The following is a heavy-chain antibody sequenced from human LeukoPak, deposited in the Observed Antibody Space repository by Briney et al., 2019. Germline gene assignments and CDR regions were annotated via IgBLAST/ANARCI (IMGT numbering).Heavy chain of an antibody. CDR2: ISGTVGST. V-gene: IGHV3-23*01. CDR3: AKDANEDYDSSGYYKTHFDY. Sequence: GGSLRLSCAASGFTFSSYAMRWVRQAPGRGLEWVSTISGTVGSTYSADSVKGRFTISRDNSKNTVYLQMNSLRAEDTAVYYCAKDANEDYDSSGYYKTHFDYWGQGTLVTVSS. D-gene: IGHD3-22*01. J-gene: IGHJ4*02. CDR1: GFTFSSYA.